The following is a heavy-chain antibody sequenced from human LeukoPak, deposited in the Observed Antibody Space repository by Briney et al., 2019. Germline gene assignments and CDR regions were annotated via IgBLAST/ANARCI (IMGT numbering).Heavy chain of an antibody. CDR3: VKDPGHDDDCDI. CDR2: ISSNGGST. V-gene: IGHV3-64D*06. CDR1: GFTFSSYA. J-gene: IGHJ3*02. Sequence: WGSLRLSCSASGFTFSSYAMHWVRQAPGKGLEYVSAISSNGGSTYYADSVKGRFTISRDDSKNTLYLQMSSLRAEDTAVYYCVKDPGHDDDCDIWGQGTMDSVSS.